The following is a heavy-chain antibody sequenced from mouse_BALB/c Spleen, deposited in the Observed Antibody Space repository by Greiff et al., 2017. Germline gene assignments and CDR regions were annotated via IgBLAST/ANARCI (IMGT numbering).Heavy chain of an antibody. CDR2: ISSGSSTI. D-gene: IGHD2-4*01. Sequence: EVKLMESGGGLVQPGGSRKLSCAASGFTFSSFGMHWVRQAPEKGLEWVAYISSGSSTIYYADTVKVRFTISRDNTKNTLFLQMTSLRSEDTAMYYCAREGATMITTGIAYWGQGTLVTVSA. J-gene: IGHJ3*01. V-gene: IGHV5-17*02. CDR1: GFTFSSFG. CDR3: AREGATMITTGIAY.